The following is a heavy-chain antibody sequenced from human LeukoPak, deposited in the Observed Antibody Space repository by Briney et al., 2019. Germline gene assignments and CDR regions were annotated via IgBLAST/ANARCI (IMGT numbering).Heavy chain of an antibody. V-gene: IGHV3-33*06. CDR3: AKDLRFSYFDY. Sequence: GGSLRLSCAASGFTFSSYGMHWVRQAPGKGLEWVAVIWYDGSNKYYADSVKGRFTISRDNSKNTLYLQMNSLRAEDTAVYYCAKDLRFSYFDYWGHGTLVTVSS. J-gene: IGHJ4*01. D-gene: IGHD3-3*01. CDR2: IWYDGSNK. CDR1: GFTFSSYG.